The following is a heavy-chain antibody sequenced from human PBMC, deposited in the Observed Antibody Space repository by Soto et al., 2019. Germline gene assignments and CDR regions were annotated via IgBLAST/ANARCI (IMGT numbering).Heavy chain of an antibody. CDR1: GFTSGNYA. Sequence: PGGSLRLSCAASGFTSGNYAMSWVRQAPGKGLEWVSAIAASGATTYYADSVKGRLTVSRDNSKNTLYLQMNSLRAEDTAVYYCAKDRGGSGWRFDYWGQGTLVTVSS. D-gene: IGHD6-19*01. J-gene: IGHJ4*02. CDR3: AKDRGGSGWRFDY. V-gene: IGHV3-23*01. CDR2: IAASGATT.